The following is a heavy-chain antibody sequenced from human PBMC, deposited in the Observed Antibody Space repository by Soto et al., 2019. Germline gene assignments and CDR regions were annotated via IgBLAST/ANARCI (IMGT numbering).Heavy chain of an antibody. J-gene: IGHJ4*02. Sequence: QVQLVESGGGVVQPGRSLRLSCAASGFTFSSYGMHWVRQAPGKGLEWVAVISYDGSNKYYADSVKGRFTISRDNSKNTLYLQMNSLRAEDTAVYYCAKEEGLLWFGEPYNSDYWGQGTLVTVSS. CDR1: GFTFSSYG. CDR2: ISYDGSNK. V-gene: IGHV3-30*18. CDR3: AKEEGLLWFGEPYNSDY. D-gene: IGHD3-10*01.